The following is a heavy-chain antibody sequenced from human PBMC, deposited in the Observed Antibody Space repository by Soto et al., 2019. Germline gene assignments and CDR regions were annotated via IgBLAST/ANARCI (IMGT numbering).Heavy chain of an antibody. CDR3: ARSDYGAYDAFDI. Sequence: ASVKVSCKASGYTFTSYDINWVRQATGQGLEWMGWMNPNSGNTGHAQKFQGRVTMTRTTSISTAYMELSSLRSEDTGVYYCARSDYGAYDAFDIWGQGTMVTVSS. D-gene: IGHD4-17*01. V-gene: IGHV1-8*01. CDR2: MNPNSGNT. J-gene: IGHJ3*02. CDR1: GYTFTSYD.